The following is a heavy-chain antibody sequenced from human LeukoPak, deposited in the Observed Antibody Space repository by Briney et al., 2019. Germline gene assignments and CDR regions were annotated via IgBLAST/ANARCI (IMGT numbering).Heavy chain of an antibody. CDR2: IYYSGST. CDR1: GGSISSGGYY. J-gene: IGHJ5*02. D-gene: IGHD2-2*01. CDR3: ARSPVVPAAIDWFDP. Sequence: SETLSLTCTVSGGSISSGGYYWSWIHQHPGKGLEWIGYIYYSGSTYYNPSLKSRVTISVDTSKNQFSLKLSSVTAADTAVYYCARSPVVPAAIDWFDPWGQGTLVTVSS. V-gene: IGHV4-31*03.